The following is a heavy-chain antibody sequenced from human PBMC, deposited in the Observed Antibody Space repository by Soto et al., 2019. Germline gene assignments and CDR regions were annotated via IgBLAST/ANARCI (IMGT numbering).Heavy chain of an antibody. J-gene: IGHJ5*02. Sequence: GSVKVSCKTSGYPFTNYFISWVRQAPGQGLEWMGWISPYNGNTNYAQKLQGRVTMTTDTSTATAYMELRSLRSDDTAVYYCAREKNRSGIDPWGQGTLVTVSS. V-gene: IGHV1-18*04. D-gene: IGHD1-26*01. CDR1: GYPFTNYF. CDR2: ISPYNGNT. CDR3: AREKNRSGIDP.